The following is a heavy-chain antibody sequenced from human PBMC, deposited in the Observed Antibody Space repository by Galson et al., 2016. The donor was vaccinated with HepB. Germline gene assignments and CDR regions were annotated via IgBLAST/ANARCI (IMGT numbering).Heavy chain of an antibody. CDR1: GFTFNNYG. CDR2: MSHDGGNT. CDR3: SKGLSPYYCGPEY. Sequence: SLRLSCAASGFTFNNYGMHWVRQAPGKGLEWVAVMSHDGGNTYFADSVKGRFILSRDNSKSTLYLQMNSLKSEDTAMYYCSKGLSPYYCGPEYWGQGTVVTVSA. V-gene: IGHV3-30*18. J-gene: IGHJ4*02. D-gene: IGHD2-21*01.